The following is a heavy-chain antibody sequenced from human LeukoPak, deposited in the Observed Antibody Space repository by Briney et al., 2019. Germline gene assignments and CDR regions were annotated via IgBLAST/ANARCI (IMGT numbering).Heavy chain of an antibody. J-gene: IGHJ4*02. Sequence: GGSLRLSCAASGFTFSSYGMSWVRQAPGKGLEWVSGISGSGGSTYYADSVKGRFTISRDNPKNTLYLQMNSLRAEDTAVYYCAKAHLDSSGYYRFDYWGREPWSPSPQ. D-gene: IGHD3-22*01. CDR2: ISGSGGST. V-gene: IGHV3-23*01. CDR1: GFTFSSYG. CDR3: AKAHLDSSGYYRFDY.